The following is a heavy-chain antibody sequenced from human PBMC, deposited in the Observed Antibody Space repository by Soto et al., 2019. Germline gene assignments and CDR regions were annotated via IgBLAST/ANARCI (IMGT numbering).Heavy chain of an antibody. V-gene: IGHV1-69*12. CDR2: IIPIFGTA. D-gene: IGHD3-10*01. J-gene: IGHJ6*02. CDR3: ARSGARPGDYYYGMDV. Sequence: QVQLVQSGAEVKKPGSSVKVSCKASGGTFSSYAISWVRQAPGQGLEWMGGIIPIFGTADYAQKFQGRVTITADESTSTDYMALSSLRSEDTAVYYCARSGARPGDYYYGMDVWGQGTTVTVSS. CDR1: GGTFSSYA.